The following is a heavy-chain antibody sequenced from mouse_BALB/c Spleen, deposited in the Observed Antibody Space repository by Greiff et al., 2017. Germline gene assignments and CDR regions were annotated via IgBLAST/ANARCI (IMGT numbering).Heavy chain of an antibody. V-gene: IGHV1-9*01. J-gene: IGHJ1*01. CDR1: GYTFSSYW. D-gene: IGHD1-1*01. Sequence: QVQLQQSGAELMKPGASVKISCKATGYTFSSYWIEWVKQRPGHGLEWIGEILPGSGSTNYNEKFKGKATFTADTSSNTAYMQLSSLTSEDSAVYYCARDYYGSREGYFDVWGAGTTVTVSS. CDR3: ARDYYGSREGYFDV. CDR2: ILPGSGST.